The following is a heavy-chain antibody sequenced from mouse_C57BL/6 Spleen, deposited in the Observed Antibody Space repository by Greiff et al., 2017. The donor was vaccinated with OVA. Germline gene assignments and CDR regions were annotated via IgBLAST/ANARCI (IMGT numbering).Heavy chain of an antibody. CDR3: ARHGSSYVSFAY. CDR1: GYTFTGYW. D-gene: IGHD1-1*01. J-gene: IGHJ2*01. V-gene: IGHV1-55*01. CDR2: IYPGSGST. Sequence: QVQLQQPGAELVKPGASVKMSCKASGYTFTGYWMTWVKQSPGQGLEWIGDIYPGSGSTNYNEKFKSKATLTVDKSSSTAYMQLRSLTSEDSAVYYCARHGSSYVSFAYWGQGTTLTVS.